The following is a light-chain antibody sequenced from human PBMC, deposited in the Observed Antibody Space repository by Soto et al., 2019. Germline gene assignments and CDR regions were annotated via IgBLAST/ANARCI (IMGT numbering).Light chain of an antibody. CDR3: QQYNSMGT. CDR1: QNINKW. V-gene: IGKV1-5*01. Sequence: DIQMTQSPSTLPASVGDRVTITCRASQNINKWLAWYQLKPGQAPKLLIYDASNLESGVPSRFSGSGSGTEFTLTISSLQPDDFATYYCQQYNSMGTFGQGTKVDIK. CDR2: DAS. J-gene: IGKJ1*01.